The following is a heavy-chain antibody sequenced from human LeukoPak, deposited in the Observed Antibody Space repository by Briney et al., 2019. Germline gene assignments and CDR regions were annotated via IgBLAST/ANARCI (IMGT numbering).Heavy chain of an antibody. J-gene: IGHJ1*01. V-gene: IGHV3-33*06. CDR1: GFTFSSYG. CDR3: AKGHSYDSSGYYSEYFQH. CDR2: IWYDGSNK. Sequence: GGSLRLSCAASGFTFSSYGMHWVCQAPGKGLEWVAVIWYDGSNKYYADSVKGRFTISRDNSKNTLYLQMNSLRAEDTAVYYCAKGHSYDSSGYYSEYFQHWGQGTLVTVSS. D-gene: IGHD3-22*01.